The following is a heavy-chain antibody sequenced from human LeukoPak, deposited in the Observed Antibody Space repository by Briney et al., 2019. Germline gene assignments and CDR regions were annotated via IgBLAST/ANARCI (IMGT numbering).Heavy chain of an antibody. CDR2: IYTSGST. V-gene: IGHV4-4*07. D-gene: IGHD3-16*02. CDR3: ARDHMAHYVWGTYRYHSFDS. CDR1: GGSISSYY. J-gene: IGHJ4*01. Sequence: SSETLSLTCTVSGGSISSYYWSWIRQPAGKGLEWIGRIYTSGSTNYNPSLKSRVTMSVDTSKNQFSLKLSSVTAADTAVYYCARDHMAHYVWGTYRYHSFDSWGHGTLVTVSS.